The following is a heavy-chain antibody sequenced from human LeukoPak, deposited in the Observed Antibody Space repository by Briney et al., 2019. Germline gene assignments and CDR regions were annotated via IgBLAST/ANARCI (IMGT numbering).Heavy chain of an antibody. CDR2: IYYSGST. D-gene: IGHD1-26*01. CDR3: ARDRGLIVVAKGGYYYYGMDV. J-gene: IGHJ6*02. Sequence: PSETLSLTCTVSGGSIGSYYWSWIRQPPGKGLEWIGYIYYSGSTNYNPSLKSRVTISVDTSKNQFSLKLSSVTAADTAVYYCARDRGLIVVAKGGYYYYGMDVWGQGTTVTVSS. V-gene: IGHV4-59*01. CDR1: GGSIGSYY.